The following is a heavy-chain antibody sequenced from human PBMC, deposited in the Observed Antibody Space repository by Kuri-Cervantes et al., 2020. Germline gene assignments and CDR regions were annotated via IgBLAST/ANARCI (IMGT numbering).Heavy chain of an antibody. CDR3: AAQSSVYGLAFDI. J-gene: IGHJ3*02. CDR1: GYTFTSYG. CDR2: ISAYNGNT. D-gene: IGHD4-17*01. V-gene: IGHV1-18*01. Sequence: ASVKVSCKASGYTFTSYGISWVRQAPGQGLEWMGWISAYNGNTNYAQKLQGRVTMTTDTSTSTAYMELRSLRSEDTAVYYCAAQSSVYGLAFDIWGQGTMVTVSS.